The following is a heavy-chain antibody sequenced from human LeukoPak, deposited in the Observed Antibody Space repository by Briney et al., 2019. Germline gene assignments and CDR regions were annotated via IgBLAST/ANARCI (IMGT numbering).Heavy chain of an antibody. V-gene: IGHV3-15*01. CDR1: GFPFSNAW. CDR2: IKSKTDGGTT. J-gene: IGHJ4*02. CDR3: TTGRLVTVFDY. D-gene: IGHD3-9*01. Sequence: IPGGSLRLSCAASGFPFSNAWMTWVRQAPGKGLEWVGRIKSKTDGGTTDDAAPVKGRFTISRDDSKNTLYLQMSSLKTEDTAVYYCTTGRLVTVFDYWGQGTLVTVSS.